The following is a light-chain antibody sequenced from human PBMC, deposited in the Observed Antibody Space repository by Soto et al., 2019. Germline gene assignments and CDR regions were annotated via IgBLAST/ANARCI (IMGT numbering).Light chain of an antibody. CDR1: QGVTTN. V-gene: IGKV3-20*01. Sequence: TQSPGTLSVSPGERATLSCRAAQGVTTNFAWYQQKPGQAPRLLIYGASSRATGIPDRFSGSGSGTDFTLTISRLEPEDFAVYYCQQYGSFWITFGQGTRLEIK. J-gene: IGKJ5*01. CDR3: QQYGSFWIT. CDR2: GAS.